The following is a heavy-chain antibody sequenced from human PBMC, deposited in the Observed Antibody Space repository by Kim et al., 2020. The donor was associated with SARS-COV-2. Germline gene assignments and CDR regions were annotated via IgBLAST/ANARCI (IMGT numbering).Heavy chain of an antibody. V-gene: IGHV3-64*01. CDR2: ISSNGGST. CDR3: ARVFGSSGWYRGVGYYGMDV. CDR1: GFTFSSYA. J-gene: IGHJ6*02. Sequence: GGSLRLSCAASGFTFSSYAMHWVRQAPGKGLEYVSAISSNGGSTYYANSVKGRFTISRDNSKNTLYLQMGSLRAEDMAVYYCARVFGSSGWYRGVGYYGMDVWGQGTTVTVSS. D-gene: IGHD6-19*01.